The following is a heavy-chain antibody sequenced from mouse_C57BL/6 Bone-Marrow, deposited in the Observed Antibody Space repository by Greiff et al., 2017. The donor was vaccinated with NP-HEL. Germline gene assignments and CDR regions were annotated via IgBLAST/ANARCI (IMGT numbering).Heavy chain of an antibody. J-gene: IGHJ4*01. CDR1: GYTFTSYW. V-gene: IGHV1-69*01. CDR3: AREDSKYFYYDMDD. Sequence: VQLQQPGAELVMPGASVKLSCKASGYTFTSYWMHWVKQRPGQGLEWIGELDPSDSYTNYNPKFKGKSTLTVDKSSSTAYMQLSSLTSEDSAVYYCAREDSKYFYYDMDDWGKGTTVTVSS. D-gene: IGHD2-5*01. CDR2: LDPSDSYT.